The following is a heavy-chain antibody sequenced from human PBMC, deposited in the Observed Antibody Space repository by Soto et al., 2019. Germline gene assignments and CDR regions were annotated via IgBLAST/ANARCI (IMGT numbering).Heavy chain of an antibody. Sequence: SETLSLTCTVSVGSISSGGYYWSWIRQHPGKGLEWIGYIYYSGSTYYNPSLKSRVTISVDTSKNQFSLKLSSVTAADTAVYYCARDGRSPSGGRAFDIWGQGKMVTVSS. CDR1: VGSISSGGYY. CDR2: IYYSGST. V-gene: IGHV4-31*03. CDR3: ARDGRSPSGGRAFDI. J-gene: IGHJ3*02. D-gene: IGHD2-15*01.